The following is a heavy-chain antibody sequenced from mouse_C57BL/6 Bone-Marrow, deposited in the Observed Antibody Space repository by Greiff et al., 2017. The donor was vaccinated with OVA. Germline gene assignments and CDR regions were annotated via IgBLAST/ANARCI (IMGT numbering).Heavy chain of an antibody. CDR2: ISDGGSYT. J-gene: IGHJ1*03. Sequence: EVMLVESGGGLVKPGGSLKLSCAASGFTFSSYAMPWVRQTPEKRLEWVATISDGGSYTYYPDNVKGRFTLSRDNAKNNMYMQMSHLKSEDTAMDYWARGGADYYGSSPYWYFDVWGTGTTVTVSS. V-gene: IGHV5-4*03. CDR3: ARGGADYYGSSPYWYFDV. D-gene: IGHD1-1*01. CDR1: GFTFSSYA.